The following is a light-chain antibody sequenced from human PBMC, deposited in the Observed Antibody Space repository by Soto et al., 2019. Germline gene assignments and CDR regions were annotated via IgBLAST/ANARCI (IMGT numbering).Light chain of an antibody. Sequence: EIVLTQSPGTLSLSPGERATLSCRASQSVSSSYLAWYQQKPGQAPRLLIYGASRRATDIPDRFSGSGSVTDFTLTISRLEPEDFAVYYCQQYGSSPWTFGQGTKVEIK. CDR3: QQYGSSPWT. J-gene: IGKJ1*01. CDR2: GAS. CDR1: QSVSSSY. V-gene: IGKV3-20*01.